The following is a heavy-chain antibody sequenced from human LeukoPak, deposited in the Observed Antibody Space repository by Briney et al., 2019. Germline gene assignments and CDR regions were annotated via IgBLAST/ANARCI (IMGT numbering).Heavy chain of an antibody. D-gene: IGHD3-3*01. CDR1: GFTFDDYA. CDR2: ISWNSGSI. V-gene: IGHV3-9*03. Sequence: GGSLRLSCAASGFTFDDYAMHWVRQAPGKGLEWVSGISWNSGSIGYADSVKGRFTISRDNAKNSLYLQMNSLRAEDMALYYCAKDLGGGGDYDFWSGFDYWGQGTLVTVSS. CDR3: AKDLGGGGDYDFWSGFDY. J-gene: IGHJ4*02.